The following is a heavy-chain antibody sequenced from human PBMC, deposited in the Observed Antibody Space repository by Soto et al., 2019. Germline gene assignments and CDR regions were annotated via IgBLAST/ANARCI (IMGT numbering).Heavy chain of an antibody. J-gene: IGHJ6*02. CDR2: ISGSGGST. D-gene: IGHD5-18*01. Sequence: GGSLRLSCAASGFTFSSYAMSWVRQAPGKGLEWVSAISGSGGSTYYADSVKGRSTISRDNSKNTLYLQMNSLRAEDTAVYYCAKDLGWIHWDAGMDVWGQGTTVTVSS. V-gene: IGHV3-23*01. CDR3: AKDLGWIHWDAGMDV. CDR1: GFTFSSYA.